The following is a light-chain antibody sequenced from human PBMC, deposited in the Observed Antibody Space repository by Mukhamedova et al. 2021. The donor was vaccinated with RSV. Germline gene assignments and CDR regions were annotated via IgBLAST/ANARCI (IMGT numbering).Light chain of an antibody. J-gene: IGKJ1*01. CDR1: QSVSSSY. Sequence: RASQSVSSSYLAWYQQKPGQAPRLLIYGASSRATGIPDRFSGSGSGTDFTLTISRLEPEDFAVYYCQQYGSSPGTFGQGTKVEI. CDR2: GAS. CDR3: QQYGSSPGT. V-gene: IGKV3-20*01.